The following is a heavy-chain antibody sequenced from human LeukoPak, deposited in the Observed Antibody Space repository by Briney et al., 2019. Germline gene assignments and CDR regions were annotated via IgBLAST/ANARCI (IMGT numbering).Heavy chain of an antibody. CDR2: ISGSGDST. CDR1: GFTFRNYA. D-gene: IGHD3-10*01. CDR3: ARAPGSYYFDY. Sequence: PGGSLRLSCAASGFTFRNYAMRWVRQAPGKGLEWVSAISGSGDSTYYADSVRGRFTIPRDNSKNTLYLQMNSLRAEDTAVYYCARAPGSYYFDYWGQGTLVTVSS. V-gene: IGHV3-23*01. J-gene: IGHJ4*02.